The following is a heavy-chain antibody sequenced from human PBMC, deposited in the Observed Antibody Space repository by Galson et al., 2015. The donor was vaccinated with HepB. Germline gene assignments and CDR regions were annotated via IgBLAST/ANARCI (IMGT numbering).Heavy chain of an antibody. J-gene: IGHJ4*02. CDR1: GGSISSGDYY. CDR2: IYYSGST. D-gene: IGHD1-26*01. V-gene: IGHV4-30-4*01. Sequence: TLSLTCTVSGGSISSGDYYWSWIRQPPRKGLEWIGYIYYSGSTYYNPSLKSRVTMSVDTSKNQFSLRLSSVTAADTAVYYCARRVRGYGAVGYYFDNWGRGALVTVSS. CDR3: ARRVRGYGAVGYYFDN.